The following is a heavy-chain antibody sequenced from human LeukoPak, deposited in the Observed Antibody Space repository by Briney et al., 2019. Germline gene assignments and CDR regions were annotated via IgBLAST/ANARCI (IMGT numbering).Heavy chain of an antibody. D-gene: IGHD3-22*01. CDR3: VREGAHYSDSSGFPDY. Sequence: PGGSLRLSCAVSGFTFRNYWMHWVRQAPGKGLVWVSRISSDGSFTTYADSVKGRFTISRDNAKNTLHLQMNSLRDEDMAVYHCVREGAHYSDSSGFPDYWGQGTLVTVSS. CDR2: ISSDGSFT. V-gene: IGHV3-74*01. J-gene: IGHJ4*02. CDR1: GFTFRNYW.